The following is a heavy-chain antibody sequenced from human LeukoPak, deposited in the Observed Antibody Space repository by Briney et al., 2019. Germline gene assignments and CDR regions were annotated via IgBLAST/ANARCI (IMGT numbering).Heavy chain of an antibody. CDR2: INPNSGGT. J-gene: IGHJ4*02. V-gene: IGHV1-2*02. Sequence: ASVKVSCKASGYTFTGYYMHWVRQAPGQGLEWMGWINPNSGGTNYAQKFQGRVTMTRDTSISTAYMELGRLRSDDTAVYYCARDPPFRYCSGGSCRILDYWGQGTLVTVSS. CDR3: ARDPPFRYCSGGSCRILDY. D-gene: IGHD2-15*01. CDR1: GYTFTGYY.